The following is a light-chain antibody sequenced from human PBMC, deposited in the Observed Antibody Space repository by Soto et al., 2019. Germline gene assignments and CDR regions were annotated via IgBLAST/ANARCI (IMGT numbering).Light chain of an antibody. CDR2: AAS. V-gene: IGKV1-39*01. CDR3: QQSYSTPLT. J-gene: IGKJ4*01. CDR1: QSISSY. Sequence: DIQMTQSPSSLSASVGDRVTITCRASQSISSYLNWYQQKPGKAPKLLIYAASSLQSGVPSRFSRSGSGTAFTLTISSLQPEDFATYYCQQSYSTPLTFGGGNKVEIK.